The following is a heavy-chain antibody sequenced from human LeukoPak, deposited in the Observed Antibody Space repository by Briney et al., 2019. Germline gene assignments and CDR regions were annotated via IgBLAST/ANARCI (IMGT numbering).Heavy chain of an antibody. V-gene: IGHV3-33*06. CDR1: GFTFSSYG. Sequence: GGSLRLSCAASGFTFSSYGMHWVRRAPGKGLEWVAVIWYDGTNKYYADSVKGRFTISRDNSKNTLYLQMNSLRAEDTAVYYCAKESLYSGSWYDYWGQGTRVTVSS. J-gene: IGHJ4*02. CDR2: IWYDGTNK. CDR3: AKESLYSGSWYDY. D-gene: IGHD6-13*01.